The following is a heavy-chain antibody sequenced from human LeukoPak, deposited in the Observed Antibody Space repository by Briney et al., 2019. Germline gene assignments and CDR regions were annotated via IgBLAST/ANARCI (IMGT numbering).Heavy chain of an antibody. Sequence: ASVKVSCKASGGTFSSYAISWVRQAPGQGLEWMGWINPNSGGTNYAQKFQGRVTMTRDTSISTAYMELSRLRSDDTAVYYCARDVLYYYYMDVWGKGTTVTVSS. CDR1: GGTFSSYA. D-gene: IGHD2-8*01. J-gene: IGHJ6*03. V-gene: IGHV1-2*02. CDR3: ARDVLYYYYMDV. CDR2: INPNSGGT.